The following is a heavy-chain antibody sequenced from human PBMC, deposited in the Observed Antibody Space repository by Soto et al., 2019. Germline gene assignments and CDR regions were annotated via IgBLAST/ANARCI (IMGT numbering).Heavy chain of an antibody. CDR1: GFTFINYA. J-gene: IGHJ2*01. CDR3: ARKVPGSTSRPDYWYFDR. D-gene: IGHD3-10*01. V-gene: IGHV3-23*01. Sequence: EVQLLESGGGLVQPGGSLRLSCAGSGFTFINYAMNWVRQAPGKGLEWVSTISGGGDAPFFADSVRGRFTISRDNSKNTVTLQMNTLGVDDTAVYFCARKVPGSTSRPDYWYFDRWGRGTLVTVPS. CDR2: ISGGGDAP.